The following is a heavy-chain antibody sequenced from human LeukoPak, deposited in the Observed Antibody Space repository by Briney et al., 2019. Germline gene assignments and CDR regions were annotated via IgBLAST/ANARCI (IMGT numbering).Heavy chain of an antibody. J-gene: IGHJ5*02. D-gene: IGHD2-8*01. CDR1: GASFSSFQ. V-gene: IGHV4-4*09. CDR2: IHMTRRP. Sequence: PSETLSLTCTVSGASFSSFQWSWIRQSPVKGLEWIGNIHMTRRPDYNPSLKSRVSFSMDRSKSQFSLFLTTVTAADTAIYFCATSYDAKVAPFDLLGQGLLVTVSS. CDR3: ATSYDAKVAPFDL.